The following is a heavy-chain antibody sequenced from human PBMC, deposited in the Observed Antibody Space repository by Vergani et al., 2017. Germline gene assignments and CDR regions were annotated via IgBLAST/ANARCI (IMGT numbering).Heavy chain of an antibody. D-gene: IGHD3-3*01. V-gene: IGHV4-59*01. CDR3: ARAAYYDFWSGPYYYYYYMDV. Sequence: QVQLQESGPGLVKPSETLSLTCTVSGGSISSYYWSWIRQPPGKGLEWIGYIYYSGSTNYNPSLKSRVTISVATSKNQFSLKLSAVTAADTAVYYCARAAYYDFWSGPYYYYYYMDVWGKGTTVTVSS. J-gene: IGHJ6*03. CDR1: GGSISSYY. CDR2: IYYSGST.